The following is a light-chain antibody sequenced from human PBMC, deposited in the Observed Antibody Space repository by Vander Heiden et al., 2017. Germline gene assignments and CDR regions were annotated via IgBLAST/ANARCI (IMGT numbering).Light chain of an antibody. CDR1: QSVSSTY. V-gene: IGKV3-20*01. CDR2: GAS. CDR3: QQYGSSPRT. Sequence: EIVLTQSPGTLSLSPGERATISCRASQSVSSTYLAWYQQKPGQAPRLLFYGASSRATGIPDRFSGSGSGTDFTLTISRLEPEDFAVYYCQQYGSSPRTFGQGTKVEIK. J-gene: IGKJ1*01.